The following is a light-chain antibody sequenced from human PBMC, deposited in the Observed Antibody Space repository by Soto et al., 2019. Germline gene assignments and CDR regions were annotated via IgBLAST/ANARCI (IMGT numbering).Light chain of an antibody. V-gene: IGLV2-14*01. Sequence: QSALTQPASVSESPGQSITISCTGTSSDIGGYNYVSWYQQHPGKAPKLMIYDVSNRPSGISNRFSGSRSGNTASLTISGLQAEDEADYYCSPYTSSSTVIFGGGTKLTVL. CDR3: SPYTSSSTVI. J-gene: IGLJ2*01. CDR2: DVS. CDR1: SSDIGGYNY.